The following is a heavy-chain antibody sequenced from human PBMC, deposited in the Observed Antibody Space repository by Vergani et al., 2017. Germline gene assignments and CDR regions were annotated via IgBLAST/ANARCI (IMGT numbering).Heavy chain of an antibody. CDR1: GGSFSGYY. CDR2: IYHSGST. Sequence: QVQLQQWGAGLLKPSETLSLTCAVYGGSFSGYYWSWIRQPPGKGLEWIGEIYHSGSTNYNPSLKSRVTISVDKSKNQFSLKLSSVTAADTAVYYCARKQDYYGSGSYYGFDYWGQGTLVTVSS. CDR3: ARKQDYYGSGSYYGFDY. D-gene: IGHD3-10*01. J-gene: IGHJ4*02. V-gene: IGHV4-34*01.